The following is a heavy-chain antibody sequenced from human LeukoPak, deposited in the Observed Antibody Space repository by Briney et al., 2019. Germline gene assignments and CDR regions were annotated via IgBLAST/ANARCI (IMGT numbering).Heavy chain of an antibody. CDR3: ARGGTYYYDSSGYYGDYYYGMDV. D-gene: IGHD3-22*01. CDR2: ISAYNGNT. Sequence: ASVKVSCKASGYTFTSYGISWVRQAPGQELEWMGWISAYNGNTNYAQKLQGRVTMTTDTSTSTAYMELRSLRSDDTAVYYCARGGTYYYDSSGYYGDYYYGMDVWGQGTTVTVSS. V-gene: IGHV1-18*01. J-gene: IGHJ6*02. CDR1: GYTFTSYG.